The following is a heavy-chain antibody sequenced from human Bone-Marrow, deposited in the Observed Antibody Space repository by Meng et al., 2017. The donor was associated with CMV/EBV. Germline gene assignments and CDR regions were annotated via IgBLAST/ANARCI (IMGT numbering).Heavy chain of an antibody. CDR3: ARGSAASRYYYYYYGMDV. J-gene: IGHJ6*02. V-gene: IGHV1-3*02. CDR2: SNAGNGNT. CDR1: GYTFTSYA. Sequence: ASVKVSCKASGYTFTSYAMHWVRQAPGQRLEWMGWSNAGNGNTKYSQEFQGRVTITRDTSASTAYMELNSLRAEDTAVYYCARGSAASRYYYYYYGMDVWGQGTTVTVSS. D-gene: IGHD2-2*01.